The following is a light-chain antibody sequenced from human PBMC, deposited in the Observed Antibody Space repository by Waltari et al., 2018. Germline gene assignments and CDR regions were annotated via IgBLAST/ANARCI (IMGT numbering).Light chain of an antibody. Sequence: DIQMTQSPSSLSASVGDRVTITCRASQTINKYLNWYQKKPGRAPKVLIPVISYLHAGVPSRFSGSGSGTEFTLTISSPQPEDFATYYCQQSDSLPLTFGGGTK. V-gene: IGKV1-39*01. CDR2: VIS. J-gene: IGKJ4*01. CDR1: QTINKY. CDR3: QQSDSLPLT.